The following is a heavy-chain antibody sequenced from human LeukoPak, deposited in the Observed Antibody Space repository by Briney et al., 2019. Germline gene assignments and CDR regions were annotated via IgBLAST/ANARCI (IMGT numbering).Heavy chain of an antibody. CDR2: ISSDGAST. J-gene: IGHJ5*02. CDR1: GCSFSTYA. Sequence: GGSLRLSCAASGCSFSTYAMHWVRQAPGKGLEYVSAISSDGASTYYATSVKGSFTISRDNSKNTVYLQMGSLRPKDMAVYYCARGRTYSRYWFDPWGQGTLVTVSS. CDR3: ARGRTYSRYWFDP. V-gene: IGHV3-64*01. D-gene: IGHD4-11*01.